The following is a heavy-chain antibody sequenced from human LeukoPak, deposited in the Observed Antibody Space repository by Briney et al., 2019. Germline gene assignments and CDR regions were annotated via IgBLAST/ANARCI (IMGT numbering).Heavy chain of an antibody. Sequence: LETLSLTCTVSGGSISSSSYYWGWIRQPPGKGLEWIGSIYYSGSTYYNPSLKSRVTISVDTSKNQFSLKLSSVTAADTAVYYCATPGGGPYQLTLYFQHWGQGTLVTVSS. CDR1: GGSISSSSYY. J-gene: IGHJ1*01. D-gene: IGHD2-2*01. CDR2: IYYSGST. V-gene: IGHV4-39*01. CDR3: ATPGGGPYQLTLYFQH.